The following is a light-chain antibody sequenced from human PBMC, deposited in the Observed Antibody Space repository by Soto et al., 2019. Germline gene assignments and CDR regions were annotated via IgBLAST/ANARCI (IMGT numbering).Light chain of an antibody. CDR3: QQYGSSPET. CDR2: GAS. V-gene: IGKV3-20*01. Sequence: EIVLTQSPGTLSLSPGERATLSCRASQSVSSSYLAWYQQKPGQAPRLLIYGASSRATGIPDRFSGSGSGTEFTLTISRLEPEDFAVYYCQQYGSSPETFGQGTKVKIK. J-gene: IGKJ1*01. CDR1: QSVSSSY.